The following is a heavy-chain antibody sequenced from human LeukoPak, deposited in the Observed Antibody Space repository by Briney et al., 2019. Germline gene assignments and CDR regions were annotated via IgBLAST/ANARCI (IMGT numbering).Heavy chain of an antibody. J-gene: IGHJ4*02. D-gene: IGHD4/OR15-4a*01. CDR2: ITGSGDGT. CDR1: GFTFSTYA. Sequence: GGSLRLSCAASGFTFSTYAMTWVRQAPGKGLEWVSSITGSGDGTSAADSVKGRFSISRDNSKNTLYLQMNSLRVEDTAVYYCAKAGLVRGGALDSWGQGTLVTVSS. V-gene: IGHV3-23*01. CDR3: AKAGLVRGGALDS.